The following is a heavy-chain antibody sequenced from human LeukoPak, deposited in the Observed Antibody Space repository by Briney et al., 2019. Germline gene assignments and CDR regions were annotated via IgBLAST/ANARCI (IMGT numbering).Heavy chain of an antibody. CDR2: FDPEDGET. CDR3: ATDIYSGSYYVHFDY. J-gene: IGHJ4*02. CDR1: GYTLTELS. V-gene: IGHV1-24*01. D-gene: IGHD1-26*01. Sequence: ASVKVSCKVSGYTLTELSMHWVRQAPGKGLEWMGGFDPEDGETIYAQKFQGRVTMTEDTSTDTAYMELSSLRSEDTAVYYCATDIYSGSYYVHFDYWGQGTLVTVSS.